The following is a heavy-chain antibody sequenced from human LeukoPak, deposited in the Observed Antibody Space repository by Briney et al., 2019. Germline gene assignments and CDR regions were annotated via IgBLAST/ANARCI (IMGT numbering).Heavy chain of an antibody. CDR1: GFTFTSYS. J-gene: IGHJ4*02. V-gene: IGHV3-21*01. CDR3: ARGVVGTSETPSDFDY. CDR2: ISSSSSYI. D-gene: IGHD5-12*01. Sequence: PGGSLRLSCAASGFTFTSYSMNWVRQAPGKGLEWVSSISSSSSYIYYADSVKGRFTIARDNAKNSLYQQMNSVRAEDTSVYYCARGVVGTSETPSDFDYWGQGTLVTVSS.